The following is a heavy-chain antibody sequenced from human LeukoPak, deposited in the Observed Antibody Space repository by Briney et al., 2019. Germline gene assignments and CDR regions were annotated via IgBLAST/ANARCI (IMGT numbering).Heavy chain of an antibody. CDR3: SDGFDI. V-gene: IGHV3-9*01. CDR2: INFNSSSI. J-gene: IGHJ3*02. Sequence: GGSLRLSCAASGFTFDDFAMQWVRQAPGKGLEWVSGINFNSSSIGYADSVKGRFTISRDNAKNSLYLQMNSLRAEDTALYYCSDGFDIWGQGTTVTVSS. CDR1: GFTFDDFA.